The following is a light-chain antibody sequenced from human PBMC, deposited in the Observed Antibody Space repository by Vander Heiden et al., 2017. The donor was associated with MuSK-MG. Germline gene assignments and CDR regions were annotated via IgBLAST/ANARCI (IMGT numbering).Light chain of an antibody. Sequence: DIVMTQSADSLAVSLGERATFNCKSSQTILYNSNNKNYLAWYQQKPGQPPKLLIYWASTRESGVPDRFSGSGSGTDFTLTISSLQAEDVGVYYCHQYYSFPDTFGQGTKLEIK. CDR3: HQYYSFPDT. CDR1: QTILYNSNNKNY. J-gene: IGKJ2*01. V-gene: IGKV4-1*01. CDR2: WAS.